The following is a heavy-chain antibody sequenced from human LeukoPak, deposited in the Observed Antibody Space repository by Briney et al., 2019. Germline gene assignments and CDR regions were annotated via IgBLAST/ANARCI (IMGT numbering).Heavy chain of an antibody. CDR1: GFTFDDYA. D-gene: IGHD2-2*01. Sequence: GRSLRLSCAASGFTFDDYAMHWVRQAPGKGLEWVSGISWNSGSIGYADSVKGRFTISRDNAKNSLYLQMNSLRAEDTAVYYCARAHIVVVDNWFDPWGQGTLVTVSS. CDR3: ARAHIVVVDNWFDP. J-gene: IGHJ5*02. V-gene: IGHV3-9*01. CDR2: ISWNSGSI.